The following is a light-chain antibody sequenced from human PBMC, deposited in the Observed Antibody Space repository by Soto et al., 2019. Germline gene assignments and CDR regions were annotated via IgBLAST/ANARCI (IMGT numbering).Light chain of an antibody. V-gene: IGLV2-14*01. Sequence: QSVLTQPASVSGSPGQSITISCTGTSSDVGGYNYVSWYQQHPGKAPKLMIYDVSNRPSGVSNRFSGSKSGNTASLTISGLQADDEADHYCSSYTSSSTLVFGG. CDR3: SSYTSSSTLV. J-gene: IGLJ2*01. CDR1: SSDVGGYNY. CDR2: DVS.